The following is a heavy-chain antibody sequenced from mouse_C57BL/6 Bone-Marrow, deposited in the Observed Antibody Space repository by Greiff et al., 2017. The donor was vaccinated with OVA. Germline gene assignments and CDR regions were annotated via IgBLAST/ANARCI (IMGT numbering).Heavy chain of an antibody. D-gene: IGHD1-1*01. V-gene: IGHV5-4*01. J-gene: IGHJ2*01. CDR1: GFTFSSYA. Sequence: DVMLVESGGGLVKPGGSLKLSCAASGFTFSSYAMSWVRQTPEKRLEWVATISDGGSYTYYPDNVKGRFTISRDNAKNNLYLQMSHLKSEDTAMYYCARDGNYYGFDYWGQGTTLTVSS. CDR3: ARDGNYYGFDY. CDR2: ISDGGSYT.